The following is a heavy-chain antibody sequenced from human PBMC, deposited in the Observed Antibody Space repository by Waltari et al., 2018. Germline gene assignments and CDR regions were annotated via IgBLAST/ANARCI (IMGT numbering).Heavy chain of an antibody. CDR3: ATGGWGFYLGY. V-gene: IGHV3-21*02. CDR2: ISSTSTYM. CDR1: GLTFSTKN. J-gene: IGHJ4*02. D-gene: IGHD7-27*01. Sequence: EVQLVESGGGLVRPGGSLRLSCSASGLTFSTKNLNWVCQAPGKGLEWVSSISSTSTYMHYADSVKGRFTISRDDAKNSLYLQLNSLRAEDTAVYYCATGGWGFYLGYWGQGTLVTISS.